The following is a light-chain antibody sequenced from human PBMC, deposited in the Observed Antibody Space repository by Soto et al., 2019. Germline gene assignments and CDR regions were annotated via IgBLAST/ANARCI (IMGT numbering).Light chain of an antibody. V-gene: IGKV3-15*01. Sequence: EIVMTQSPATLSVSPGESATLSCRASQSVSSNLAWYQQKPGQAPRLLIYSASNRATGIPARFSGRGSATDFTLTISSLQSEDCAVYYCQQCNDWPHTFGQGTKLEIK. CDR1: QSVSSN. CDR3: QQCNDWPHT. CDR2: SAS. J-gene: IGKJ2*01.